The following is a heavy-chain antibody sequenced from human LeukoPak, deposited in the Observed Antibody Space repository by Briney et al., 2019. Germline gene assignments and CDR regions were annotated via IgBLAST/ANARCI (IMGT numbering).Heavy chain of an antibody. Sequence: ASVMVSCKASGGTFSSYAISWVRQAPGQGLEWMGGIIPIFGTANYAQKFQGRVTITTDEATSTAYMELSSLRSEDTAVYYCARDPEVVPAAGNGWFDPWGQGTLVTVSS. CDR1: GGTFSSYA. V-gene: IGHV1-69*05. J-gene: IGHJ5*02. CDR2: IIPIFGTA. CDR3: ARDPEVVPAAGNGWFDP. D-gene: IGHD2-2*01.